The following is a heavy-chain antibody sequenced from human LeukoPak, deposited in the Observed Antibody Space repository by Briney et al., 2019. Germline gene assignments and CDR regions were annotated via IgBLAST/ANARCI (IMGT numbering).Heavy chain of an antibody. CDR2: IFYSGST. Sequence: PSETLSLTCTVSSGSISTSNYYWGWVRQPPGKALEWIGNIFYSGSTYYNPSLKSRVTISVDTSKNQFSLKLSSVTAADTAVYYCAREHIVATLNAFDIWGQGTMVTVSS. D-gene: IGHD5-12*01. J-gene: IGHJ3*02. V-gene: IGHV4-39*07. CDR3: AREHIVATLNAFDI. CDR1: SGSISTSNYY.